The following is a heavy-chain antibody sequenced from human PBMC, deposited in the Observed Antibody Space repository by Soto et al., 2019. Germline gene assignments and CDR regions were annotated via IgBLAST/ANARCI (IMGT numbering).Heavy chain of an antibody. CDR2: ISYDGSNK. Sequence: GGSLRLSCAASGFTFSSYGMHWVRQAPGKGLEWVAVISYDGSNKYYADSVKGRFTISRDNSKNTLYLQMNSLRAEDTAVYYCAKDYSFSRDYYDSSGYYYGAFDIWGQGTMVTVSS. J-gene: IGHJ3*02. D-gene: IGHD3-22*01. CDR1: GFTFSSYG. V-gene: IGHV3-30*18. CDR3: AKDYSFSRDYYDSSGYYYGAFDI.